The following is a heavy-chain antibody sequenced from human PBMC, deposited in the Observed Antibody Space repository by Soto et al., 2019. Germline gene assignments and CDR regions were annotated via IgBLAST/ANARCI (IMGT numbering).Heavy chain of an antibody. V-gene: IGHV1-2*04. CDR1: GYTFTGYY. D-gene: IGHD3-9*01. CDR3: ARDFYGRTISHNWFGP. CDR2: INPNSGGT. Sequence: QVQLVQSGAEVKKPGASVKVSCKASGYTFTGYYMHWVRQATGQGLEWMGWINPNSGGTNYAQKFERWVTMTSDTSISTAYMELSRLRSDDTAVYYCARDFYGRTISHNWFGPWGQGTLVTVSS. J-gene: IGHJ5*02.